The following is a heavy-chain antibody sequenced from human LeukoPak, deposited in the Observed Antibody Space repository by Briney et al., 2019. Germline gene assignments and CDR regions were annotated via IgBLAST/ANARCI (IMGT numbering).Heavy chain of an antibody. CDR1: GYTFTNYY. D-gene: IGHD3-3*01. Sequence: ASVKVSCKASGYTFTNYYMHWVRQAPGQGLEWMGMINPSGGTTTYAQKFQGRVTMTTDTSTSTAYMELRSLRSDDTAVYYCARWRGFTGSIDENWFDPWGQGTLVTVSS. CDR2: INPSGGTT. CDR3: ARWRGFTGSIDENWFDP. V-gene: IGHV1-46*01. J-gene: IGHJ5*02.